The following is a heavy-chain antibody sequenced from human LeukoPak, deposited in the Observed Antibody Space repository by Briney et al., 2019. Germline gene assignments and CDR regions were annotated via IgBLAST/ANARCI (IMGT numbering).Heavy chain of an antibody. J-gene: IGHJ5*02. D-gene: IGHD3-3*01. CDR2: IIPIFGTA. CDR3: AVGSYCDFWSGYSLDP. CDR1: GGTFSSYA. Sequence: GASVKVSCKASGGTFSSYAISWGGQAPGQGLEWLGRIIPIFGTANYAQKFQGRVTITTDESTSTAYMELSSLRSEDTAVYYCAVGSYCDFWSGYSLDPWGQGTLVTVSS. V-gene: IGHV1-69*05.